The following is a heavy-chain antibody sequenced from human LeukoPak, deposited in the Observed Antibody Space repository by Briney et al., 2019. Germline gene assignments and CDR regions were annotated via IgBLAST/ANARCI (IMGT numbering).Heavy chain of an antibody. D-gene: IGHD3-10*01. J-gene: IGHJ6*02. V-gene: IGHV3-66*01. Sequence: TGGSLRLSCAASGFTFSNYMSWVRQAPGKGLGWVSVIYSGGSTYYADSVKGRFTISRDNSKNTSYLQMNSLRAEDTAVYYCARDLSVDGSGSYYIGSSGYYYGMDVWGQGTTVTVSS. CDR1: GFTFSNY. CDR3: ARDLSVDGSGSYYIGSSGYYYGMDV. CDR2: IYSGGST.